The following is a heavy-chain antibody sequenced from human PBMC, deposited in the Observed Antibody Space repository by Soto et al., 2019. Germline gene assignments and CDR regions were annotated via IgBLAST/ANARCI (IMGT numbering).Heavy chain of an antibody. CDR2: INAGNGNT. V-gene: IGHV1-3*05. J-gene: IGHJ4*02. D-gene: IGHD6-19*01. Sequence: QVQLVQSGAEEKKSGASVKISCKASGYTFTKYAMHWVRQAPGQSLEWMGWINAGNGNTKYSQKFQGRVTITRDTSASTAYMELSNLRSEDTAVYYCAREQWLGVDYWGQGTLVTVSS. CDR1: GYTFTKYA. CDR3: AREQWLGVDY.